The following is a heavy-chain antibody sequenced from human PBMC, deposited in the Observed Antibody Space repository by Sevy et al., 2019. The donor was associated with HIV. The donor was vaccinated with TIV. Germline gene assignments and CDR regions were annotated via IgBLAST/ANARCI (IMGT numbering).Heavy chain of an antibody. CDR1: GGSISSGDYY. D-gene: IGHD2-21*01. CDR2: IYHGLSN. CDR3: AGESGRTYLVIDS. Sequence: SETLSLTCTVSGGSISSGDYYWNWLRQAPGKGPEWIGYIYHGLSNFYNPSLQSRATVSVDRSKNQFSLTLTSVTAADTAVYYCAGESGRTYLVIDSWGPGTLVTVSS. J-gene: IGHJ4*02. V-gene: IGHV4-30-4*01.